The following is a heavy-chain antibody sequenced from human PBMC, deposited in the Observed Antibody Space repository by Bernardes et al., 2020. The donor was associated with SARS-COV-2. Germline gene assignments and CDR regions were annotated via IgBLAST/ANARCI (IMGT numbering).Heavy chain of an antibody. J-gene: IGHJ4*02. D-gene: IGHD3-10*01. V-gene: IGHV3-74*01. CDR3: ARLNYYASGSYSPFDY. Sequence: GGSLRLSCAASGFTFRSYWMHWARQVPGKGLVWVSRISSDGSSITYADSVKGRFTISRDNSQNRLFLQMNSLRAEDTAVYYCARLNYYASGSYSPFDYWGQGSLVTVSS. CDR2: ISSDGSSI. CDR1: GFTFRSYW.